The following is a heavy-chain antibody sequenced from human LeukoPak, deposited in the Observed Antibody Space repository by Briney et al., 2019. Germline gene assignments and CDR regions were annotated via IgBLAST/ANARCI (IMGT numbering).Heavy chain of an antibody. CDR3: ARGLGYDFRSGYYAQDY. V-gene: IGHV4-34*01. J-gene: IGHJ4*02. CDR1: GGSFSGYY. D-gene: IGHD3-3*01. Sequence: PSETLSLTCAVYGGSFSGYYWSWIRQPPGKGLEWIGEINHSGSTNYNPSLKSRVTISVDTSKNQFSLKLSSVTAADTAVYYCARGLGYDFRSGYYAQDYWGQGTLVTVSS. CDR2: INHSGST.